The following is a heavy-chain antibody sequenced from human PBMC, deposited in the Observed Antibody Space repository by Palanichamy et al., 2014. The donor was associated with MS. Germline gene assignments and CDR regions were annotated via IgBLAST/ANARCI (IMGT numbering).Heavy chain of an antibody. D-gene: IGHD5-12*01. CDR1: GASISNDSSY. CDR2: LSNSGHA. CDR3: ARLYDTGYGLGGFCDY. J-gene: IGHJ4*02. V-gene: IGHV4-39*01. Sequence: QLRLQESGPGLVKPSQTLSLTCTVSGASISNDSSYWGWIRQPPGKGLEWIGSLSNSGHAYYSPSLRSRVAISADMSKNQFSVRLTSVTDADTAVYYCARLYDTGYGLGGFCDYWGQGTLVTVSS.